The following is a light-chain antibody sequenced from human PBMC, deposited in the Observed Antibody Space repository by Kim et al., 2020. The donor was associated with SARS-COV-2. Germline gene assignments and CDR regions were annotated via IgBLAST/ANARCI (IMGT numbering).Light chain of an antibody. CDR3: QSYDTTLSAFV. CDR1: RPNFGPGDG. J-gene: IGLJ1*01. Sequence: RVTISCTGGRPNFGPGDGGQWYQQFPGKAPKRLISGKINRPAGVPDRFSGSKSVTSASLVITGLQGEDEADYYCQSYDTTLSAFVFGTGTKVTVL. CDR2: GKI. V-gene: IGLV1-40*01.